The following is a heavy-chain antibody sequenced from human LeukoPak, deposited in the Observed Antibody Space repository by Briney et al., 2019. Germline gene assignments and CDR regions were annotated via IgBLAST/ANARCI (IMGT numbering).Heavy chain of an antibody. V-gene: IGHV1-18*01. CDR1: GYTFTSYG. Sequence: ASVKVSCKASGYTFTSYGISWVRQAPGQGLEWMGWISAYNGNTNYAQKLQGRVTMTTDTSTSTAYMELRSLRSDDTAVYYCARTPLMTTVTESDYWGQGTLVTVSS. CDR2: ISAYNGNT. J-gene: IGHJ4*02. D-gene: IGHD4-17*01. CDR3: ARTPLMTTVTESDY.